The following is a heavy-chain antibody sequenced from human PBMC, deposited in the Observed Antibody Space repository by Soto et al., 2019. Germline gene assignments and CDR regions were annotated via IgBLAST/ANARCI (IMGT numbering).Heavy chain of an antibody. V-gene: IGHV1-46*03. CDR2: INPSGGST. Sequence: ASVKVSCKASGYTFTSYYMHWVRQAPGQGLEWMGIINPSGGSTSYAQKFQGRVTTTRDTSTSTVYMELSSLRSEDTAVYYCASVAGHYYGMDVWGQGTTVTVSS. CDR3: ASVAGHYYGMDV. D-gene: IGHD2-15*01. CDR1: GYTFTSYY. J-gene: IGHJ6*02.